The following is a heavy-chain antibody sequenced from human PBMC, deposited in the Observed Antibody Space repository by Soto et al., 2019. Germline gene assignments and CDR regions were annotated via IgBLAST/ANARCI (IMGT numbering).Heavy chain of an antibody. D-gene: IGHD1-26*01. J-gene: IGHJ4*02. CDR1: GFTFSSIA. V-gene: IGHV3-23*01. CDR2: ITCSGGGT. Sequence: GGSLRLSCAASGFTFSSIAMTWVRQAPGKGLEWVSAITCSGGGTYYADSVKGRFAISRDNSKNKLYLQMDSLRAGDTAVYYCAKSTGFRGGIRXWGQGTQVTVSX. CDR3: AKSTGFRGGIRX.